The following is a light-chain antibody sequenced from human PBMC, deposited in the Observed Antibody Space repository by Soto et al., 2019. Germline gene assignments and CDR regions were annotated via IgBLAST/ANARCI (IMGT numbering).Light chain of an antibody. CDR3: ISYASSGYD. CDR2: DVS. V-gene: IGLV2-14*01. Sequence: QSALTQPASVSGSPGQSITISCTGTSSDVGGYNYVSWYQQHPGKAPKLIIYDVSNRPSGVSNRFSGSKSGNTASLTISGLQAEDEADFYCISYASSGYDFGTGTKLTVL. J-gene: IGLJ1*01. CDR1: SSDVGGYNY.